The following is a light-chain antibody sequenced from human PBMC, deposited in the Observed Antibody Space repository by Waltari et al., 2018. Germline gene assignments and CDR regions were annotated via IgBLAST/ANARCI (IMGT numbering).Light chain of an antibody. CDR1: QSVNRA. Sequence: EIVLTQSPATLSLSPGERVTLSCRASQSVNRALARYQQKPGQAPRLLIYDASNRATGIPARFSGSGSGTDFTLTISSLEAEDFGVYYCQLRSNWRITFGQGTRLEIK. CDR3: QLRSNWRIT. V-gene: IGKV3-11*01. J-gene: IGKJ5*01. CDR2: DAS.